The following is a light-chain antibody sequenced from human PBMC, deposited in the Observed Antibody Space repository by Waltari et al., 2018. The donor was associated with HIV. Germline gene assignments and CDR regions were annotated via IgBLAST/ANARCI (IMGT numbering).Light chain of an antibody. V-gene: IGLV1-44*01. CDR2: DDD. J-gene: IGLJ2*01. CDR3: ASWDGRLSWNGRLSGSVV. Sequence: QSLLTQPPSASATPGQRVSISCSRNSSDIVHATIHCYTKHRGTAPKLLVYDDDQRASGVPDRFSGSRSGTSASLVIGGLQPEDEADYYCASWDGRLSWNGRLSGSVVFGGGTKMTVL. CDR1: SSDIVHAT.